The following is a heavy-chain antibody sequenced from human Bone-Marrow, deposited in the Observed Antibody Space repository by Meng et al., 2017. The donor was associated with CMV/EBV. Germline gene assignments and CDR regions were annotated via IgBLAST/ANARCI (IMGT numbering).Heavy chain of an antibody. Sequence: GGSLRLFCAASGFTFSSYWMSWVRQAPGKGLEWVANIKQDGSEKYYVDSVKGRFTISRDNAKNSLYLQMNSLRAEDTAVYYCAREGTIFGAEPYYFDYWGQGTLVTVSS. V-gene: IGHV3-7*01. CDR1: GFTFSSYW. CDR3: AREGTIFGAEPYYFDY. D-gene: IGHD3-3*01. CDR2: IKQDGSEK. J-gene: IGHJ4*02.